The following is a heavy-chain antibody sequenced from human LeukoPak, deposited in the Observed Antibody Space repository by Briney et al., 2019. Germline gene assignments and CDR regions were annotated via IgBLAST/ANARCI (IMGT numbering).Heavy chain of an antibody. CDR3: AAPAEVSGSCLMGEYFQH. Sequence: ASVKVSCKASGYTFTGYYMHWVRQAPGQGLEWMGWINPNSGGTNYAQKFQGRVTMTRNTSISTAYMELSRLRSDDTAVYYCAAPAEVSGSCLMGEYFQHWGQGTLVTVSS. J-gene: IGHJ1*01. D-gene: IGHD1-26*01. CDR1: GYTFTGYY. CDR2: INPNSGGT. V-gene: IGHV1-2*02.